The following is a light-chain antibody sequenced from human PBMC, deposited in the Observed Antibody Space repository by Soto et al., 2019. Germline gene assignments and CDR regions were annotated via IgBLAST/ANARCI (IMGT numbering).Light chain of an antibody. CDR2: LAS. CDR3: MQGVQMPPIT. CDR1: QSLQHSNGYNY. J-gene: IGKJ5*01. Sequence: DVGLSQSPLSLPVAPGEPASISCRSSQSLQHSNGYNYLDWYFQKPGQSPQLLIHLASNRASGVPVRFSGSGSGTDFTLNISSVEAEDVGLYYCMQGVQMPPITFGQGTRLEVK. V-gene: IGKV2-28*01.